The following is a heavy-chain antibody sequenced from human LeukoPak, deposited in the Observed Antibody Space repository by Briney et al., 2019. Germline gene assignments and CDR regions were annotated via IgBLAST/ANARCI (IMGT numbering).Heavy chain of an antibody. CDR2: INGGSTYI. V-gene: IGHV3-21*01. CDR3: VREGRFLDY. Sequence: PGESLRLSCAASGFTFSGYTMNWVRQAPGQGLEWVSSINGGSTYIYYADSLKGRFTVSRDNATSSVSLQMNSLGAEDTSVYYCVREGRFLDYWGQGTLVTVSS. D-gene: IGHD2-21*01. CDR1: GFTFSGYT. J-gene: IGHJ4*02.